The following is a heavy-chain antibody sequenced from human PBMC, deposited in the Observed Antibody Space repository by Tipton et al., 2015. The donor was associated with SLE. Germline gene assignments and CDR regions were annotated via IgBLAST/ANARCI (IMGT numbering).Heavy chain of an antibody. V-gene: IGHV4-39*01. CDR2: IYYSGST. D-gene: IGHD6-13*01. CDR3: ARHVAIAAVGHWFDP. CDR1: GGSFNGYF. Sequence: TLSLTCAVYGGSFNGYFWTWIRQPPGKGLEWIGSIYYSGSTYYNPSLKSRVTISVDTSKNQFSLKLSSVTAADTAVYYCARHVAIAAVGHWFDPWGQGTLVTVSS. J-gene: IGHJ5*02.